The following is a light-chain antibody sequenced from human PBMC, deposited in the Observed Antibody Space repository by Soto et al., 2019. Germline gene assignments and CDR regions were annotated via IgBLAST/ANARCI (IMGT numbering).Light chain of an antibody. CDR2: DAS. CDR3: QQYNNWPIT. CDR1: QSVSRN. J-gene: IGKJ5*01. Sequence: IVMTQSPATLSVSPGERATLSCRASQSVSRNLAWYQQKPGQAPRLLMYDASTRDTGTPARFSGSGTGTKFTLSISRLQPEDFEVYSCQQYNNWPITFGQGTRLEIK. V-gene: IGKV3D-15*01.